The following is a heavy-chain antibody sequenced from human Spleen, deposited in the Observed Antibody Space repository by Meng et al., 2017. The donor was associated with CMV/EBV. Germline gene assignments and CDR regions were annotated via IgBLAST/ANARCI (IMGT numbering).Heavy chain of an antibody. Sequence: SETLSLTCTVSGGSIGSYDWSWVRQPPGKRLEWIGYLYYDGSTNYNPSLKSRVTISRDTSKNQFYLQLTSVTAADTAVYFCARSLYRITEGNDYWGQGTLVTVSS. CDR1: GGSIGSYD. CDR3: ARSLYRITEGNDY. D-gene: IGHD2-2*02. V-gene: IGHV4-59*01. J-gene: IGHJ4*02. CDR2: LYYDGST.